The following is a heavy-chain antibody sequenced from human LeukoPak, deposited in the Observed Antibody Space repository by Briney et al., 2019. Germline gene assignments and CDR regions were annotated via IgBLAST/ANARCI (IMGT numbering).Heavy chain of an antibody. Sequence: SETLSLTCTVSGGPISDYYWSWIRQPPGKGLEWIGYIYYSGTTNYNPSLKSRVTISVDTSKNQFSLKLRSVTAADTAVYYCARDRSIWFGESYYYYYYMDVWGKGTTVTVSS. CDR3: ARDRSIWFGESYYYYYYMDV. D-gene: IGHD3-10*01. CDR1: GGPISDYY. CDR2: IYYSGTT. J-gene: IGHJ6*03. V-gene: IGHV4-59*12.